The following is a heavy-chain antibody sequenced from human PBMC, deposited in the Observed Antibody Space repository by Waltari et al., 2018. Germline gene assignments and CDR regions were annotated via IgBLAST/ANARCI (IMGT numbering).Heavy chain of an antibody. J-gene: IGHJ5*02. CDR3: ARPRRHITIFGVVIMGAGEFDP. V-gene: IGHV4-34*01. Sequence: QVQLQQWGAGLLKPSETLSLTCAVYGVSFSGYYWSWIRQPPGKGQEWIGEINHSGSTNYNPSLKSRVTISVDTSKNQFSLKLSSVTAADTAVYYCARPRRHITIFGVVIMGAGEFDPWGQGTLVTVSS. D-gene: IGHD3-3*01. CDR2: INHSGST. CDR1: GVSFSGYY.